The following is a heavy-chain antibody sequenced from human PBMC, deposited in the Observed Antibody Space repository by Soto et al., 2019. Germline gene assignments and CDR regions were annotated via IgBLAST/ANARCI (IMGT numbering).Heavy chain of an antibody. D-gene: IGHD1-1*01. Sequence: QVHLRESGPGLVKPSGTLSLTCAVSGGSIRSSDWWNWVRQPPGKGLEWIGEVSHAGNTIYNPSLKSRVLTSVDNSRNEISLTFISVTAADTAVYYCARDFKAPNDAWAFDSWGPESLVTVSS. J-gene: IGHJ4*02. CDR3: ARDFKAPNDAWAFDS. CDR2: VSHAGNT. V-gene: IGHV4-4*02. CDR1: GGSIRSSDW.